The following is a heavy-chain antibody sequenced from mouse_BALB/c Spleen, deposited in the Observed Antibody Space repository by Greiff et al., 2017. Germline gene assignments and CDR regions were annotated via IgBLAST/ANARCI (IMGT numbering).Heavy chain of an antibody. J-gene: IGHJ4*01. D-gene: IGHD1-1*01. CDR1: GYTFTSYW. CDR2: INPSTGYT. CDR3: ASYYYGSRSYAMDY. V-gene: IGHV1-7*01. Sequence: QVQLQQSGAELAKPGASVKMSCKASGYTFTSYWMHWVKQRPGQGLEWIGYINPSTGYTEYKQKFKDKATLTADKSSSTAYMQLSSLTSEDSAVYYCASYYYGSRSYAMDYWGQGTSVTVSS.